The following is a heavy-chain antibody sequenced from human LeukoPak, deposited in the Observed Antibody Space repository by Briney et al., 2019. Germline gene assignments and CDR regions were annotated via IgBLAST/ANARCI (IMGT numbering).Heavy chain of an antibody. CDR2: ISYDGSSK. D-gene: IGHD3-22*01. CDR1: GLTFSSYA. CDR3: ARALPITMIVVVYPGGMDV. J-gene: IGHJ6*02. V-gene: IGHV3-30-3*01. Sequence: GGSLRLSCAASGLTFSSYAMHWVRRAPGKGLEWVAVISYDGSSKYYADSVKGRFTISRDNSENTLYLQMNSLRAEDTSVYYCARALPITMIVVVYPGGMDVWGQGTTVTVSS.